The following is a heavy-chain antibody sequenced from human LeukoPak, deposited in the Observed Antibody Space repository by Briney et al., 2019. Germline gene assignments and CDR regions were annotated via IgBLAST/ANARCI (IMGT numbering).Heavy chain of an antibody. CDR3: ARDEYSSSWLYYFDY. V-gene: IGHV4-34*01. Sequence: SETLSLTCAVYGGSFSGYYWSWIRQPPGKGLEWIGEINHSGSTNYNPSLKSRVTISVDTSKNQFSLKLSSVTAADTAVFYCARDEYSSSWLYYFDYWGQGTLVTVSS. D-gene: IGHD6-13*01. CDR1: GGSFSGYY. CDR2: INHSGST. J-gene: IGHJ4*02.